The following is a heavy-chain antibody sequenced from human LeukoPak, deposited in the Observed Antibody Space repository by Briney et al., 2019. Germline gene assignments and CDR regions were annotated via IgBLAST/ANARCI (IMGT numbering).Heavy chain of an antibody. V-gene: IGHV3-48*03. Sequence: PGGSLKLSCAVSGFTFRSYEMNWVRHAPGKGLEWVSYISSSSSTIYYSDSLKGRFTISRDNAKNSLYLQMNSLRAEDTAVYYCATGGGPGWFGELFRGYFFDYWGQGTLVTVSS. CDR1: GFTFRSYE. CDR2: ISSSSSTI. J-gene: IGHJ4*02. D-gene: IGHD3-10*01. CDR3: ATGGGPGWFGELFRGYFFDY.